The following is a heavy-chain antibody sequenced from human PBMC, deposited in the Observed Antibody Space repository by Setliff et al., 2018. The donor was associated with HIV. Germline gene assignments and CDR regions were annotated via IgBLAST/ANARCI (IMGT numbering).Heavy chain of an antibody. Sequence: PSETLSLTCTVSGASSIYFWGWIRQPPGKGLEWIGSVYYSGSTYYNPSLKSRVTTSADTSKNEVFLTLSSVTASDTATYYCAKLTPDPTGANLDFWSGYPTGWLDPWGQGTLVTVSS. V-gene: IGHV4-39*01. CDR3: AKLTPDPTGANLDFWSGYPTGWLDP. CDR1: GASSIYF. J-gene: IGHJ5*02. D-gene: IGHD3-3*01. CDR2: VYYSGST.